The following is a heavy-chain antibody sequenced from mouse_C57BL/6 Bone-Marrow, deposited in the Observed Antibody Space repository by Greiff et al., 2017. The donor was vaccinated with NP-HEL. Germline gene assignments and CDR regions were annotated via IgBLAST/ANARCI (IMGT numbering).Heavy chain of an antibody. V-gene: IGHV1-64*01. J-gene: IGHJ3*01. CDR2: IHPNSGST. CDR1: GHTFTSYW. D-gene: IGHD3-2*02. Sequence: QVQLQQPGAELVKPGASVKLSCKASGHTFTSYWMHWVKQRPGQGLEWIGMIHPNSGSTNYNEKFKSKATLTVDKSSSTAYMQLSSLTSEDSAVYCCARLSPETAQATDLFAYWGQGTLVTVSA. CDR3: ARLSPETAQATDLFAY.